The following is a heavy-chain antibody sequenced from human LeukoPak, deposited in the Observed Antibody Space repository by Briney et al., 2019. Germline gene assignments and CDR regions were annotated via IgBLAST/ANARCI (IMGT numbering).Heavy chain of an antibody. Sequence: SGGSLRLSCAASGFTFSSYSMNWVRQAPGKGLEWVSSISSSSSYIYYADSVKGRFTISRDNAKNSLYLQMNSLRAEDTAVYYCARADPADFGYWGQGTLVTVSS. J-gene: IGHJ4*02. CDR1: GFTFSSYS. CDR2: ISSSSSYI. CDR3: ARADPADFGY. V-gene: IGHV3-21*01. D-gene: IGHD3-3*01.